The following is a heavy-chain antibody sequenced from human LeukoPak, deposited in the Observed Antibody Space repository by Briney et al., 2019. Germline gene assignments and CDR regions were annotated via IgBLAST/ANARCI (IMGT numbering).Heavy chain of an antibody. CDR2: ITGDGVMR. CDR3: ARDGDHADYDVHFDY. V-gene: IGHV3-43*02. CDR1: GFTFDDYA. D-gene: IGHD4-17*01. Sequence: GGSLRLSCAASGFTFDDYAMHWVRQAPGKGLEWVSLITGDGVMRYYVDSVKGRFTISRDNAKNSLYLQMNSLRAEDTAVYYCARDGDHADYDVHFDYWGQGTLVTVSS. J-gene: IGHJ4*02.